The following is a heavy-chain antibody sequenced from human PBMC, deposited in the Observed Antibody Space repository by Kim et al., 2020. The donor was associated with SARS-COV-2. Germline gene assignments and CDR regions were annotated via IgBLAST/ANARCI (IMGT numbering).Heavy chain of an antibody. D-gene: IGHD2-15*01. J-gene: IGHJ6*02. Sequence: SETLSLTCTVSGGSISSGGYYWSWIRQHPGKGLECIGYIYYSGSTYYNPSLKSRVTISVDTSKNQFSLKLSSVTAADTAVYYCARDTGYCSGGSCYLLGYYYYGMDVWGQGTTVTVSS. CDR3: ARDTGYCSGGSCYLLGYYYYGMDV. CDR2: IYYSGST. V-gene: IGHV4-31*03. CDR1: GGSISSGGYY.